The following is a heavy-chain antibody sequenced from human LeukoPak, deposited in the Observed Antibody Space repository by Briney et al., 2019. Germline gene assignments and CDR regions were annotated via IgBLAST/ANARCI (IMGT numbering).Heavy chain of an antibody. D-gene: IGHD2-2*01. CDR2: ISYDGSSR. CDR3: ARNDYAKYYFDY. CDR1: GFTLSSHA. V-gene: IGHV3-30-3*01. J-gene: IGHJ4*02. Sequence: PGRSLRLSCAASGFTLSSHAMHWVRQAPGKGLEWVAVISYDGSSRYYADSVKGRFTVSRDNSKNTLYLQMNSLRAEDTAVYYCARNDYAKYYFDYWGQGTLVTVSS.